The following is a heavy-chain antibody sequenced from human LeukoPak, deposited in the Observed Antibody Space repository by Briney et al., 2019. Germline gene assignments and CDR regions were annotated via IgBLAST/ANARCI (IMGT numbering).Heavy chain of an antibody. J-gene: IGHJ4*02. V-gene: IGHV3-23*01. CDR2: ISGSGGAT. CDR1: GFTFSSYA. CDR3: AGIWGPSSSWPWGFDY. D-gene: IGHD6-13*01. Sequence: PGGSLGLSCAASGFTFSSYAMSWVRQAPGKGLEWVSAISGSGGATYYADSAKGRFTISRDNSINTVYLQMNSLRADDTAIYYCAGIWGPSSSWPWGFDYWGQGALVTVSP.